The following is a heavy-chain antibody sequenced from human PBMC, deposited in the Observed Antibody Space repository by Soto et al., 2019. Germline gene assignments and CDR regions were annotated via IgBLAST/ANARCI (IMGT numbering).Heavy chain of an antibody. Sequence: PSETLSLTCTVSGGSIYRCGYYWGWIRQPPGRGLEWIGNIDNNGATYSNPSLKSRVTITRDTSKNQFSLKLTSVTAADTALYYCGKVLVGATGHTDSDSWGPGTLVTVSS. V-gene: IGHV4-39*01. CDR2: IDNNGAT. CDR1: GGSIYRCGYY. CDR3: GKVLVGATGHTDSDS. D-gene: IGHD2-15*01. J-gene: IGHJ4*02.